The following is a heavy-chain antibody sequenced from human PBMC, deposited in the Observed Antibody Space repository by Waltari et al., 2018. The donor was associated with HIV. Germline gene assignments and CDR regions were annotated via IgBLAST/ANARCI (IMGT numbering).Heavy chain of an antibody. CDR3: AKEEDFTIFGVHYYPFDY. CDR2: LSYDGSRE. V-gene: IGHV3-30*18. Sequence: QVQLVASGGGVVQPGRSLRLSCAASGFSFETTAMHRVRQAPGKGLEWVAVLSYDGSREQYADSVRGRFTISRDTSKNTLYLELGSLRGDDTAVYYCAKEEDFTIFGVHYYPFDYWGQGTLVTVSS. D-gene: IGHD3-3*01. J-gene: IGHJ4*02. CDR1: GFSFETTA.